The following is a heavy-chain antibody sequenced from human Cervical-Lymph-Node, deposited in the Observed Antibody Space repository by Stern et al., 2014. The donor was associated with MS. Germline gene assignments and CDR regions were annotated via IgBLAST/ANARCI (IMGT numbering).Heavy chain of an antibody. Sequence: VQLVESGGGVVPPGRSLRLSCADSGSTFSKSAMHWVRQALGKGLEWGAVISHDGSNKQYGDSVKGRLAISRDNSRNTLSLEIYSLRAEDTAVYYCVRTESFYYYDGMDVWGHGTTVIVSS. CDR2: ISHDGSNK. CDR1: GSTFSKSA. J-gene: IGHJ6*02. CDR3: VRTESFYYYDGMDV. V-gene: IGHV3-30*09.